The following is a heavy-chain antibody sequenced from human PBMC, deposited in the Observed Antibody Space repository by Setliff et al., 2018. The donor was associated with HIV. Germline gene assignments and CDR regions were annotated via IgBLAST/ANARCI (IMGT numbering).Heavy chain of an antibody. D-gene: IGHD2-15*01. CDR3: ASTRFGGPAAAAVVGGRIDFDN. Sequence: GGSLRLSCVTSGFIFTDYWMSWVRQAPGKGLEWVANIRQDEGETHYVDSVKGRFTISRDNAKNSLYLQMNGLGAEDTALYYCASTRFGGPAAAAVVGGRIDFDNWGRGTLVPSPQ. V-gene: IGHV3-7*05. CDR1: GFIFTDYW. J-gene: IGHJ4*02. CDR2: IRQDEGET.